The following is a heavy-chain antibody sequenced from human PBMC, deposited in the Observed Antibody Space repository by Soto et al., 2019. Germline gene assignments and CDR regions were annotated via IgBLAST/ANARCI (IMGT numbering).Heavy chain of an antibody. V-gene: IGHV4-59*01. Sequence: SETLSLTCTVSGGSLSSYYWSWIRQPPVKGLEWIGYIYYSGSTNYNPSLKSRVTISVDTSKNQFSLKLSSVTAADTAVYYCARVGDIVVVPAPAYYYGMDVWGKGTTVTVSS. D-gene: IGHD2-2*01. CDR2: IYYSGST. CDR3: ARVGDIVVVPAPAYYYGMDV. CDR1: GGSLSSYY. J-gene: IGHJ6*04.